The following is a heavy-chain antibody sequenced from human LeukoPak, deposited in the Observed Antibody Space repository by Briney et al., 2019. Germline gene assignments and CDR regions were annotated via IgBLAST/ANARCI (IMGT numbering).Heavy chain of an antibody. CDR3: ARGIVADAFDI. J-gene: IGHJ3*02. Sequence: PSETLSLTCTVSGGSISSGSYYWSWIRQPAGKGLEWIGRIYTSGSTNYNPSLKSRVTISVDTSKNQFSLKLSSVTAADTAVCYCARGIVADAFDIWGQGTMVTVSS. D-gene: IGHD3-22*01. CDR1: GGSISSGSYY. CDR2: IYTSGST. V-gene: IGHV4-61*02.